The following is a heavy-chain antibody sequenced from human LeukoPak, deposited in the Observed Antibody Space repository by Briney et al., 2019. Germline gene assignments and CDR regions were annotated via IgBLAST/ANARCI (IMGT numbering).Heavy chain of an antibody. CDR1: GGSISSYY. D-gene: IGHD1-1*01. V-gene: IGHV4-4*07. CDR3: ARDLGTGNVDY. J-gene: IGHJ4*02. Sequence: SETLSLTCTVAGGSISSYYWSWIRQPAGKGLEWIGRIYTSGTTNNTPSLKTRVTMSVDTTKNQFSLKLSSVTAADTAVYYCARDLGTGNVDYWGQGTLVTVSS. CDR2: IYTSGTT.